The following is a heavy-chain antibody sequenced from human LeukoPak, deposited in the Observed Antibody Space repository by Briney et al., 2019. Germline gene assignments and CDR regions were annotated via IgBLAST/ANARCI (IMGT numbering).Heavy chain of an antibody. J-gene: IGHJ4*02. CDR3: ARVVGPSYFDY. D-gene: IGHD2-15*01. CDR2: INHSGST. Sequence: PAETLSLTCAVYGGSFSGYYWSWIRQPPGKGLEWIGEINHSGSTNYNPSLKSRVTISVDTSKNQFSLKLRSVTAADPAVSSCARVVGPSYFDYWGQGTLVTVSS. CDR1: GGSFSGYY. V-gene: IGHV4-34*01.